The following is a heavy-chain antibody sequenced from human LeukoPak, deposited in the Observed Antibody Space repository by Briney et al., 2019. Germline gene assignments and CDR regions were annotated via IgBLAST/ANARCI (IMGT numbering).Heavy chain of an antibody. V-gene: IGHV4/OR15-8*01. CDR2: IHHDGRT. CDR3: AKVLTAAGLDL. Sequence: PSETLSLTCSVSGGSMSDSITWGWVRQPPGKRLEWLANIHHDGRTAPNPSLRSRLTISQDRSKNQFSLKVSSVTPADTAFYYCAKVLTAAGLDLWGQGILVTVSS. CDR1: GGSMSDSIT. J-gene: IGHJ5*02. D-gene: IGHD6-25*01.